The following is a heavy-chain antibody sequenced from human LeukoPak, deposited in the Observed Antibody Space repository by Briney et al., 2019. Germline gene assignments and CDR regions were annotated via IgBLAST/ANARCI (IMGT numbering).Heavy chain of an antibody. Sequence: SETLSLTCTVSGGSISSYYWSWIRQSPGKGLEWIGYIYYSGSTNYNPSLKSRVTISVDTSKNQFSLKLSSVTAADTAVYYCARASSGWYNWFDPWGQGTLVTVSS. D-gene: IGHD6-19*01. CDR2: IYYSGST. V-gene: IGHV4-59*01. CDR3: ARASSGWYNWFDP. J-gene: IGHJ5*02. CDR1: GGSISSYY.